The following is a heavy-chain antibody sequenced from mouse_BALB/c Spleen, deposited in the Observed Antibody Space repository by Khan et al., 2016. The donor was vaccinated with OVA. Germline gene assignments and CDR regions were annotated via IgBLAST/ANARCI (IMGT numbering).Heavy chain of an antibody. CDR3: TRTGNYRDYFDY. D-gene: IGHD2-1*01. CDR1: GYTFSSYW. V-gene: IGHV1-9*01. Sequence: VQLQESGAELMKPGASVKISCKATGYTFSSYWIEWVKQRSGHGLEWIGEILPGSGSTNYNEKFKGKATFTADTSSNTAYMQLNSLTSEDSAVYYCTRTGNYRDYFDYWGQGTTLTVSS. J-gene: IGHJ2*01. CDR2: ILPGSGST.